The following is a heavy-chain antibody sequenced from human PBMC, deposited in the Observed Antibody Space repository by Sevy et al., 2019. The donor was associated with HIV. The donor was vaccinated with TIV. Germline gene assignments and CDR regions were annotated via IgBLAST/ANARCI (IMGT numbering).Heavy chain of an antibody. V-gene: IGHV3-23*01. Sequence: GSLRLSCAASGFTFSSYAMSWVRQAPGKGLEWVSAISGSGGSTYYADSVKGRFTISRDNSKNTLYLQMNSLRAEDTAVYYCAKDLTMPPGCTNGVCFYFDYWGQGTMVTVSS. J-gene: IGHJ4*02. CDR1: GFTFSSYA. CDR3: AKDLTMPPGCTNGVCFYFDY. CDR2: ISGSGGST. D-gene: IGHD2-8*01.